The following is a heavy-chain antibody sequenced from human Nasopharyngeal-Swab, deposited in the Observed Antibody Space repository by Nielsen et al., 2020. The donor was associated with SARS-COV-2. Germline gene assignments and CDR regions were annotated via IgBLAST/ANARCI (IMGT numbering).Heavy chain of an antibody. V-gene: IGHV3-23*01. CDR1: GFTFSSYA. CDR2: ISGSGGST. D-gene: IGHD2-15*01. Sequence: GESLKISCAASGFTFSSYAMSWVRQAPGKGLEWVSAISGSGGSTYYADSVKDRFTISRDNSKNTLYLQMNSLRAEDTAVYYCAKERPVVVAATDNDYWGQGTLVTVSS. CDR3: AKERPVVVAATDNDY. J-gene: IGHJ4*02.